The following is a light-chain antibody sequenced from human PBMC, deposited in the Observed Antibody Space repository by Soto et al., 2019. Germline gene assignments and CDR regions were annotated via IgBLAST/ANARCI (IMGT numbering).Light chain of an antibody. Sequence: DIQMTQSPSAMSASVGDRVTITCRASQGISNNLAWFQQKPGKVPKRLIYVAASWQSRVPSRFSRSGYGTAFTLTISCRQPEDFATYYFLQHNSYPLTFGGGTKAEIK. CDR2: VAA. J-gene: IGKJ4*01. V-gene: IGKV1-17*03. CDR1: QGISNN. CDR3: LQHNSYPLT.